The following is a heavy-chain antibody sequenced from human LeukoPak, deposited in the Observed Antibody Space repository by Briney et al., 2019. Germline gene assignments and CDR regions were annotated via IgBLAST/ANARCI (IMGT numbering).Heavy chain of an antibody. Sequence: PGGSLRLSCAASGFSFSTYWMSWVRQAPGKGLEWVASTQPDGGAQYYVDSVRGRFTISRDNAKNYLYLQMNSLRAEDTAVYYCARDYDILTGMDVWGQGTTVTVSS. J-gene: IGHJ6*02. D-gene: IGHD3-9*01. CDR3: ARDYDILTGMDV. V-gene: IGHV3-7*01. CDR1: GFSFSTYW. CDR2: TQPDGGAQ.